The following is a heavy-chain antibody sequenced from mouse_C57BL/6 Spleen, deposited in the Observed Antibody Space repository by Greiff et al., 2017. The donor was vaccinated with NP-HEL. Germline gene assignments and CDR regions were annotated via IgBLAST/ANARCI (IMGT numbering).Heavy chain of an antibody. D-gene: IGHD3-2*02. CDR1: GYTFTTYP. Sequence: VQLKESGAELVKPGASVKMSCKASGYTFTTYPIEWMKQNHGKSLAWIGNFHPYNDDTKYNEKFKGKATLTVEKSSSTVYLELSRLTSDDSAVYYCAKGDSSGPFAYWGQGTLVTVSA. J-gene: IGHJ3*01. V-gene: IGHV1-47*01. CDR3: AKGDSSGPFAY. CDR2: FHPYNDDT.